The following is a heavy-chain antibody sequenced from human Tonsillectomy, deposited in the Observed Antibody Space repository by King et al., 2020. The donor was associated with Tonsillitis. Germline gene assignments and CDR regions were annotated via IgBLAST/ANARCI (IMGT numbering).Heavy chain of an antibody. CDR2: IYYSRST. J-gene: IGHJ4*02. CDR1: GGSISSYY. D-gene: IGHD2/OR15-2a*01. Sequence: VQLQESGPGLVKPSETLSLTCTVSGGSISSYYWSWIRQPPGKGLEWIGYIYYSRSTNYNPSLKSRVTISVDTSKNQFSLKLSSVTAADTAVYYCARGIVLYYFDYWGQGTLVTVSS. V-gene: IGHV4-59*01. CDR3: ARGIVLYYFDY.